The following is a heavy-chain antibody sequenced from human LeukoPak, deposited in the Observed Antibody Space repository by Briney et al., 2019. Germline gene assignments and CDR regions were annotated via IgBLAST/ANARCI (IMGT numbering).Heavy chain of an antibody. CDR1: GFIVSSNH. Sequence: GGSLRLSCAVSGFIVSSNHMNWVRQAPGKGLEWVSAISGSGGSTYYADSVKGRFTISRDNSKNTLYLQMNSLRAEDTAVYYCAMVYATIDYWGQGTLVTVSS. CDR3: AMVYATIDY. V-gene: IGHV3-23*01. D-gene: IGHD2-8*01. CDR2: ISGSGGST. J-gene: IGHJ4*02.